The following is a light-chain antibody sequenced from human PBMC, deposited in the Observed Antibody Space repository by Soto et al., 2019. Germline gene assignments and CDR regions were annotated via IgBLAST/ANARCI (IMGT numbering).Light chain of an antibody. J-gene: IGLJ2*01. CDR3: QTWGTGPLV. Sequence: QLVLTQSPSASASLGASVKLTCTLSSGHSSYAIAWHQQQPEKGPRYLMKLNSDGSHSKGDGIPDRFSGSSSGAERYLTSSSLHSEDEADYYCQTWGTGPLVFGGGTQLTVL. V-gene: IGLV4-69*01. CDR2: LNSDGSH. CDR1: SGHSSYA.